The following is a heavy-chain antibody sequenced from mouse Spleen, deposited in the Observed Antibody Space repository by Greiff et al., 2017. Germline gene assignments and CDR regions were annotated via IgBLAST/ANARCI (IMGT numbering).Heavy chain of an antibody. CDR3: ARGNWDEWYFDV. V-gene: IGHV1-12*01. CDR1: GYTFTSYN. Sequence: QVQLKESGAELVRPGASVKMSCKASGYTFTSYNMHWVKQTPRQGLEWIGAIYPGNGDTSYNQKFKGKATLTVDKSSSTAYMQLSSLTSEDSAVYFCARGNWDEWYFDVWGAGTTVTVSS. D-gene: IGHD4-1*01. CDR2: IYPGNGDT. J-gene: IGHJ1*01.